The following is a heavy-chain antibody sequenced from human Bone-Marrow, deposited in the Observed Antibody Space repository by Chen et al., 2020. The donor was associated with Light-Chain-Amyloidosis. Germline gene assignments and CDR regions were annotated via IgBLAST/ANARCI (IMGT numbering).Heavy chain of an antibody. CDR1: GFTFSSYG. Sequence: QVQLVESGGGVVQPGGSLRLSCAASGFTFSSYGMHWVRQAPGKGLEWGVYLLCYGRNKKYADSAKDRLTITRNNSKNALFLQMISLPADDTAVDYCGRDYGSTDCCSGGCYNNNWCVPRGQGALVTVSS. CDR3: GRDYGSTDCCSGGCYNNNWCVP. J-gene: IGHJ5*02. D-gene: IGHD2-2*02. V-gene: IGHV3-30*02. CDR2: LLCYGRNK.